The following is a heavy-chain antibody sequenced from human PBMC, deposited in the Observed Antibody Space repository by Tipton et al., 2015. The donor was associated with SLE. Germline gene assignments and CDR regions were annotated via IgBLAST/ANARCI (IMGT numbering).Heavy chain of an antibody. CDR2: IDRNSGII. J-gene: IGHJ4*02. CDR1: GFAFDAYA. D-gene: IGHD4-23*01. CDR3: AREGVATPDY. Sequence: SLRLSCAASGFAFDAYAMYWVRQVPGKGLEWVSGIDRNSGIISYADSVKGRFTISRDNAKKSLHLQMNSLRAEDTAVYYCAREGVATPDYWGQGTVVTVSS. V-gene: IGHV3-9*01.